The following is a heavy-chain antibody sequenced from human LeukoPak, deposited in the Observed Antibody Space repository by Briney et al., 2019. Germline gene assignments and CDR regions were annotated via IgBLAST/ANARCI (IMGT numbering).Heavy chain of an antibody. CDR2: INPSGGST. V-gene: IGHV1-46*01. Sequence: GASVKVSCKASGYTFTSYYMHWVRQAPGQGLEWMGIINPSGGSTSYAQKFRGRVTMTRDTSTSTVYMELSSLRSEDTAVYYCASRESTEDIVVVPEYWGQGTLVTVSS. CDR3: ASRESTEDIVVVPEY. CDR1: GYTFTSYY. D-gene: IGHD2-2*01. J-gene: IGHJ4*02.